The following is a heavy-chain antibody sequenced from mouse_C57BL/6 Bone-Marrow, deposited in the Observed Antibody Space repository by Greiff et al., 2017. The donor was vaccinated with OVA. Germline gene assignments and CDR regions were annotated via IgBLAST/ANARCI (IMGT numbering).Heavy chain of an antibody. CDR1: GFTFSSYG. J-gene: IGHJ2*01. Sequence: EVLLVESGGDLVKPGGSLKLSCAASGFTFSSYGMSWVRQTPDKRLEWVATISSGGSYTYYPDSVKGRFTISRDNAKNTLYLQMSSLKSEDTAMYYCARRGITTVDYWGQGTTRTGSS. V-gene: IGHV5-6*01. CDR3: ARRGITTVDY. D-gene: IGHD1-1*01. CDR2: ISSGGSYT.